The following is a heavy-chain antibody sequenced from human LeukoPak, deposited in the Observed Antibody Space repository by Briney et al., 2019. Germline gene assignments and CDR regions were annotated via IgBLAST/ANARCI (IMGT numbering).Heavy chain of an antibody. CDR3: ARDPRWLTPDCTSTSCYENYFGR. Sequence: PSETLSLTCGVSGYSISSGYQWAWVRQSPGKGLEWIGSIYHSGSSHDNPSLNSRVTRSVETSKNQFSLNMYSATAADTAVYYSARDPRWLTPDCTSTSCYENYFGRWGQGTLVTVSS. J-gene: IGHJ5*02. D-gene: IGHD2-2*01. V-gene: IGHV4-38-2*02. CDR1: GYSISSGYQ. CDR2: IYHSGSS.